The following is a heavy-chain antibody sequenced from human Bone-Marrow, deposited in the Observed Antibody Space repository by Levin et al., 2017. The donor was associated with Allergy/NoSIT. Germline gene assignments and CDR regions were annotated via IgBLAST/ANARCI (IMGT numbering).Heavy chain of an antibody. D-gene: IGHD5-24*01. J-gene: IGHJ6*03. CDR3: ARVLQYYYYYMDV. Sequence: PSETLSLTCTVSGVSITSGNYYWSWIRQPAGKVLEWIGHIYTSGNTNYNPSLKSRVTISVDKSKNQFSLKLRSVTAADTAVYYCARVLQYYYYYMDVWGKGTTVTVSS. V-gene: IGHV4-61*09. CDR2: IYTSGNT. CDR1: GVSITSGNYY.